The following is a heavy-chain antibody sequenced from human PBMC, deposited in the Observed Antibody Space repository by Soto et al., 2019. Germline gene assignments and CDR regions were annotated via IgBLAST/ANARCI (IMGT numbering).Heavy chain of an antibody. CDR3: VREPGTGAALRAYHFDY. CDR1: RYSFTTYA. V-gene: IGHV1-3*01. J-gene: IGHJ4*02. CDR2: INAGNGDT. D-gene: IGHD1-1*01. Sequence: QVQLVQSGAEVKKPGASVKVSCKAPRYSFTTYALHWVRQAPGQSLERMGWINAGNGDTKYSEKFQGRATITRDASANTAYMELSSLRSEDTSVYYCVREPGTGAALRAYHFDYWGQGTLVTVSS.